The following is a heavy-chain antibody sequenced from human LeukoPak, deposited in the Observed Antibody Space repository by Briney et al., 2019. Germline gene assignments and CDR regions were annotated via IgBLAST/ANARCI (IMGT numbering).Heavy chain of an antibody. CDR3: AKDACSGGSCFDY. Sequence: GGSLRLSCAASRFTFSSYGMHWVRQAPGKGLEWVAIISYDGSNKYYADSVKGRFTISRDNSKNTLYLQMNSLRAEDTAVYYCAKDACSGGSCFDYWGQGTVVTVSS. J-gene: IGHJ4*02. CDR1: RFTFSSYG. CDR2: ISYDGSNK. V-gene: IGHV3-30*18. D-gene: IGHD2-15*01.